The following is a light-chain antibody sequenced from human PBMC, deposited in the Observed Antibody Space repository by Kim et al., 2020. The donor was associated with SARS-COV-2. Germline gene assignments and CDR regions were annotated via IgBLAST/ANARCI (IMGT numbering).Light chain of an antibody. J-gene: IGKJ1*01. Sequence: DIQMTPSPNTLSASVGDRVTITCRASQTIGSHLAWYQQKPGRAPKLLIYKASTLESGVPSRFSGSGSGTEFTLSISSLQPDDFATFYCQQYESSPWTFGRGTKVDIK. V-gene: IGKV1-5*03. CDR3: QQYESSPWT. CDR2: KAS. CDR1: QTIGSH.